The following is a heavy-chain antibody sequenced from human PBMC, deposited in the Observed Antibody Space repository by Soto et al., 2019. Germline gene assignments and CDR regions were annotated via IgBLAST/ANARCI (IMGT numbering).Heavy chain of an antibody. V-gene: IGHV3-15*01. CDR3: ATLGGNLGAFDY. CDR1: GFTFSNAW. Sequence: EVQLVESGGGLVQPGGSLRLSCAASGFTFSNAWMSWVRQAPGKGLEWVGGIKSRADGGTADHAAPGKGRFAISRDDSKNTLYLQMNSLKTEDTAGYYGATLGGNLGAFDYWGQGNLVTVSS. CDR2: IKSRADGGTA. J-gene: IGHJ4*02. D-gene: IGHD1-26*01.